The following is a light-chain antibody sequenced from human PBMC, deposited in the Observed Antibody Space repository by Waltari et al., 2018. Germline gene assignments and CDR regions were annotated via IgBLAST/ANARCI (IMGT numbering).Light chain of an antibody. J-gene: IGLJ3*02. Sequence: QSVLTQPPSMSGAPGQRVTISYTGSSSNIGAGHDVHWYQVFPGTAPKLLIYGNNNRPSGVPDRFSGSKSDTSASLAIGGLQAEDEADYYCQSFDIRLSGGVVFGGGTKVTVL. CDR3: QSFDIRLSGGVV. CDR2: GNN. V-gene: IGLV1-40*01. CDR1: SSNIGAGHD.